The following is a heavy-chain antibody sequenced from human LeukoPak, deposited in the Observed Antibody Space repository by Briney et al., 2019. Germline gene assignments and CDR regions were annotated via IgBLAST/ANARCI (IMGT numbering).Heavy chain of an antibody. CDR3: ARDWGYSSSWYWFDP. D-gene: IGHD6-13*01. Sequence: ASVKVSCKASGGTFSSYAISWVRQAPGQGLEWMGGIIPIFGTANYAQKFQGRVTITADESTSTAYMELSSLRSEDTAVYYCARDWGYSSSWYWFDPWGQGTLVTVSS. J-gene: IGHJ5*02. V-gene: IGHV1-69*13. CDR2: IIPIFGTA. CDR1: GGTFSSYA.